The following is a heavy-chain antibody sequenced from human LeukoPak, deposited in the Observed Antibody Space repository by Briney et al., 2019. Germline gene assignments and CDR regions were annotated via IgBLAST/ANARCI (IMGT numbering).Heavy chain of an antibody. V-gene: IGHV4-34*01. CDR3: ARLGGAVDY. CDR1: GGSFSGYY. D-gene: IGHD1-26*01. CDR2: INHSGST. J-gene: IGHJ4*02. Sequence: PSETLSLTCAVYGGSFSGYYWSWIRQPPGKGLEWIGEINHSGSTNYNPSLKSRVTISVDTSKNQFSLKLSSVTAADTAVYYCARLGGAVDYWGQGTLVTVSS.